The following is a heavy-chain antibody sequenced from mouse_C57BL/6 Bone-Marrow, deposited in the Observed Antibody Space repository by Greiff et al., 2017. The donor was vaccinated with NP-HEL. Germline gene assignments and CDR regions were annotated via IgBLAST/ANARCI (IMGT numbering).Heavy chain of an antibody. CDR1: GYSITSGYD. Sequence: EVQLQESGPGMVKPSQSLSLTCTVTGYSITSGYDWHWIRHFPGNKLEWMGYISYSGSTNYNPSLKSRISITHDTSKNHFFLTLNSVTTEDTATYYCARDGGTTVVAHWYFDVWGTGTTVTVSS. D-gene: IGHD1-1*01. J-gene: IGHJ1*03. CDR2: ISYSGST. V-gene: IGHV3-1*01. CDR3: ARDGGTTVVAHWYFDV.